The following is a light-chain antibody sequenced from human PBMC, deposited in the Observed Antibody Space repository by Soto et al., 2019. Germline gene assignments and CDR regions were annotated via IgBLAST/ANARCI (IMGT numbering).Light chain of an antibody. CDR1: SSDVGGYNY. Sequence: QSVLTQPASVSGSPGQSITISCTGTSSDVGGYNYVSWYQQHPGKAPKLMIYDVRNRPSGVSNRFSGSKSVNTASLTISVLQAEDEADYYCSSYTTISTYVFGTGTKLTVL. CDR3: SSYTTISTYV. J-gene: IGLJ1*01. CDR2: DVR. V-gene: IGLV2-14*01.